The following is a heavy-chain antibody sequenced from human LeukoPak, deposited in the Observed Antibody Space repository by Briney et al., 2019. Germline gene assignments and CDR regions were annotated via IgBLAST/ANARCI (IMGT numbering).Heavy chain of an antibody. J-gene: IGHJ6*03. Sequence: ASVKVSCKASGYTFTSYGISWVRQAPGQGLEWMGWISAYNGNTNYAQKLQGRATMTTDTSTSTAYMELRSLRSDDTAVYYCARVGAAAGYYYYYYMDVWGKGTTVTVSS. CDR3: ARVGAAAGYYYYYYMDV. CDR2: ISAYNGNT. D-gene: IGHD6-13*01. CDR1: GYTFTSYG. V-gene: IGHV1-18*01.